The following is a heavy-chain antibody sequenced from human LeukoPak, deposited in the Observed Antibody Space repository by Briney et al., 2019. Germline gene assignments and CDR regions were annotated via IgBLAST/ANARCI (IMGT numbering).Heavy chain of an antibody. V-gene: IGHV4-34*01. J-gene: IGHJ5*02. CDR2: INHSGST. CDR3: ARGRRRSLWFGEFPRSNWFDP. Sequence: SETLSPTCAVYGGSFSGYYWSWIRQPPGKGLEWIGEINHSGSTNHNPSLKSRVTISVDTSKNQFSLKLSSVTAADTAVYYCARGRRRSLWFGEFPRSNWFDPWGQGTLVTVSS. D-gene: IGHD3-10*01. CDR1: GGSFSGYY.